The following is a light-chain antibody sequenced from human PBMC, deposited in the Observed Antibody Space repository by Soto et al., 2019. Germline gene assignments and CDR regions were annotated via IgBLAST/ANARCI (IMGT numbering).Light chain of an antibody. J-gene: IGLJ7*01. Sequence: QSVLTQPPSASGTPGQRVTISCSGSSSNIGSNTVTWYQQLPGTAPKLLIYSNNQRPSGVPDRFSGSKSGTSDSLAISGLQSEDEADYYCAAWDDSLNAAVFGGGTQLTVL. CDR2: SNN. CDR1: SSNIGSNT. CDR3: AAWDDSLNAAV. V-gene: IGLV1-44*01.